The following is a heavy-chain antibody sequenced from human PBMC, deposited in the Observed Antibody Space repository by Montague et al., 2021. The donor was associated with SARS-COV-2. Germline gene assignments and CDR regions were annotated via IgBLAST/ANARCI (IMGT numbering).Heavy chain of an antibody. D-gene: IGHD1-1*01. Sequence: SETLSLTCAVYGGSFSDYRWTWIRQSPGEGLEWIGQINYGGSTKYNPSLKSRVTISIDTSKNQFSLKLTSVTAADTAVYYCARVAPGYWGQGTLVTVSS. J-gene: IGHJ4*02. CDR2: INYGGST. CDR3: ARVAPGY. CDR1: GGSFSDYR. V-gene: IGHV4-34*01.